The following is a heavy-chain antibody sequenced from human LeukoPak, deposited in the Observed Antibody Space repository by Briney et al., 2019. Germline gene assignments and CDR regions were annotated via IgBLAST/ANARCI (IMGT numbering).Heavy chain of an antibody. V-gene: IGHV3-48*01. J-gene: IGHJ4*02. Sequence: GGSLRLSCAASGFTFSSYSMNWVRQAPGKGLEWVSYISSSSSTIYYAGSVKGRFTISRDNAKNSLYLQMNSLRAEDTAVYYCARGPGTSFDYWGQGTLVTVSS. D-gene: IGHD3/OR15-3a*01. CDR1: GFTFSSYS. CDR2: ISSSSSTI. CDR3: ARGPGTSFDY.